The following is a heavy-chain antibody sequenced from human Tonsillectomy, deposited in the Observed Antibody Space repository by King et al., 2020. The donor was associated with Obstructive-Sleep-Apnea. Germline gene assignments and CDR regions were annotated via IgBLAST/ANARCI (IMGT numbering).Heavy chain of an antibody. Sequence: QITLKESGPTLVKPTQTLTLTCTFSGFSLSTSGVGVGWIRQPPGKALEWLALIYWDDETRYSPSLKSRLTITKDTSKNQVVLTMTNMDPVDTATYYCAHSRPLTYYFDYWGQGTLVTVSS. CDR1: GFSLSTSGVG. CDR3: AHSRPLTYYFDY. J-gene: IGHJ4*02. D-gene: IGHD6-6*01. V-gene: IGHV2-5*02. CDR2: IYWDDET.